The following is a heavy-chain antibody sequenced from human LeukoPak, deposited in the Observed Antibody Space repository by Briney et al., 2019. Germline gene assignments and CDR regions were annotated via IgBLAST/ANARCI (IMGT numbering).Heavy chain of an antibody. CDR3: AGGINHPVLPIDYYMDV. Sequence: ASVKVSCKASGYTFTGYYMHWVRQSPGQGLEWMGWINPNSGGTNYAQKFQGRVTMTRDTSISTDYMELSRLRSDDTAVYYCAGGINHPVLPIDYYMDVSGKGTTVTVSS. J-gene: IGHJ6*03. D-gene: IGHD3-10*01. CDR2: INPNSGGT. V-gene: IGHV1-2*02. CDR1: GYTFTGYY.